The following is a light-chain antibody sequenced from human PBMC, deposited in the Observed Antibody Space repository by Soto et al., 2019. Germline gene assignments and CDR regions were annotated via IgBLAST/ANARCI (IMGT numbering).Light chain of an antibody. V-gene: IGLV2-14*01. Sequence: QSALTQPASVSGSLGQSITISCTGTSSDVGGYNYVSWYQHHPGKDPKVVIFEVTKRPSGVSSRFSGSKSGNTASLTVSGLQAEDEGDYYSSSFTSISTVLFGGGTKVTVL. CDR1: SSDVGGYNY. CDR3: SSFTSISTVL. J-gene: IGLJ2*01. CDR2: EVT.